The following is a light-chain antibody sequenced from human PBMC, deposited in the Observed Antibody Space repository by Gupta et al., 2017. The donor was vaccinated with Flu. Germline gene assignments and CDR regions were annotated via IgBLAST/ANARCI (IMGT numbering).Light chain of an antibody. J-gene: IGKJ4*02. V-gene: IGKV3-11*01. Sequence: EIVLTQSPATLSLSPGERATLSCRASQSVSSYLAWYQQKPGQAPRLLIYDASNRATGIPARFSGSGSGTDFTLTISSLEQEDFAVYYCQQHSNWPPLTFGGGTKVEIK. CDR3: QQHSNWPPLT. CDR1: QSVSSY. CDR2: DAS.